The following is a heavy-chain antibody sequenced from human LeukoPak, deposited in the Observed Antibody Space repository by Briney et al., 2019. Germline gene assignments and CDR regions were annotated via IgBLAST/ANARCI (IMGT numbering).Heavy chain of an antibody. J-gene: IGHJ4*02. Sequence: GGSLRLSCAASGFTFSDYYMSWIRQAPGKGLEWVSYISSSGSTIYYADSVKGRFTISRDNAKNSLYLQMNSLRAEDTAVYYCARENYDFWSGYYSGGIYYFDYWGQGTLVTVSS. V-gene: IGHV3-11*04. CDR1: GFTFSDYY. CDR3: ARENYDFWSGYYSGGIYYFDY. CDR2: ISSSGSTI. D-gene: IGHD3-3*01.